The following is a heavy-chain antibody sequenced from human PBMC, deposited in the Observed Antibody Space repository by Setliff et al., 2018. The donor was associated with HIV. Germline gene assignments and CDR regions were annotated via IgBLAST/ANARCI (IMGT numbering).Heavy chain of an antibody. V-gene: IGHV7-4-1*02. CDR2: INTETGNP. J-gene: IGHJ6*02. CDR1: GYTFSDYD. CDR3: ARDLPLPGIAVAASMGRDYYYSMDV. D-gene: IGHD6-19*01. Sequence: ASVKVSCKASGYTFSDYDVAWVRQAPGQGLEWMGWINTETGNPMYAQGFTGRFVFSLDSSVNTAYLQINSLKTEDTAMYYCARDLPLPGIAVAASMGRDYYYSMDVWGQGTTVTVSS.